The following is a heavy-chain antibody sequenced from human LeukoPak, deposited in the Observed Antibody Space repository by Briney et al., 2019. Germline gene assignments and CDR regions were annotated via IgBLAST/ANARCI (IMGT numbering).Heavy chain of an antibody. CDR2: IIPIFGTA. Sequence: VASVKVSCKASGGTVSSYAISWVRQAPGQGLEWMGGIIPIFGTANYAQKFQGRVTITADESTSTAYMELSSLRSEDTAVYYCARGGQQLDRNWFDPWGQGTLVTVSS. J-gene: IGHJ5*02. D-gene: IGHD6-13*01. CDR1: GGTVSSYA. CDR3: ARGGQQLDRNWFDP. V-gene: IGHV1-69*13.